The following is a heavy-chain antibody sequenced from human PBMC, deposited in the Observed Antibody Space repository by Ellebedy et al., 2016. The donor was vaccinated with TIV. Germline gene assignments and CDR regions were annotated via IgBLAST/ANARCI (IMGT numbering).Heavy chain of an antibody. V-gene: IGHV3-23*01. Sequence: GESLKISXAASGFTFDSYAMTWVRQTPGKGLEWVSAISVSSDTTYYTDSVKGRFTISRDDSKNTLYLRMNSLRAEDTAVYYCAKSDGGESFDYWGQGTLVTVSS. CDR1: GFTFDSYA. J-gene: IGHJ4*02. CDR3: AKSDGGESFDY. CDR2: ISVSSDTT. D-gene: IGHD3-16*01.